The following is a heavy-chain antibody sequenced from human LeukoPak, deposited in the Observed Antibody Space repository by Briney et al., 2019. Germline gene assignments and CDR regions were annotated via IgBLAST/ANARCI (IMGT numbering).Heavy chain of an antibody. CDR3: ARVSRKITMIVVVPYYFDY. CDR2: INHSGST. D-gene: IGHD3-22*01. J-gene: IGHJ4*02. V-gene: IGHV4-34*01. Sequence: GSLRLSCAASGFTFSSYAMSWVRQAPGKGLEWIGEINHSGSTNYNPSLKSRVTKSVDTSKNRFSLKLSSVTAADTAVYYCARVSRKITMIVVVPYYFDYWGQGTLVTVSS. CDR1: GFTFSSYA.